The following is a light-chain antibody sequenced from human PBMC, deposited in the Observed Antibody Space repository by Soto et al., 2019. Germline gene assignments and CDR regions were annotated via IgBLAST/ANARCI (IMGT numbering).Light chain of an antibody. V-gene: IGLV1-47*01. CDR2: RNN. CDR3: AAWDDTLSKLV. J-gene: IGLJ2*01. Sequence: QSVLSQPPSASGTPGQRVIISCSGSTSDIGSNYVYWYQQLPGTAPNLLIYRNNQRPSGVPDRFSGSKSGTSASLAISGLRSEDEADYYCAAWDDTLSKLVFGGGTKVTVL. CDR1: TSDIGSNY.